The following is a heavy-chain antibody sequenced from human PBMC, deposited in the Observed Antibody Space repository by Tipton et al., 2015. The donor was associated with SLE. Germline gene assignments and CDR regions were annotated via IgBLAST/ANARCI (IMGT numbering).Heavy chain of an antibody. CDR2: INHSGRI. D-gene: IGHD3-9*01. Sequence: TLSLTCTVYGESLSGHYWGWIRQPPGKGLEWIGDINHSGRIDYNPSLMSRVTISEDTSKNQFSLTLSSVTAADTAVYYCARGVAIYWITYYDYSTDVWGKGTTVTVSS. CDR1: GESLSGHY. J-gene: IGHJ6*03. V-gene: IGHV4-34*01. CDR3: ARGVAIYWITYYDYSTDV.